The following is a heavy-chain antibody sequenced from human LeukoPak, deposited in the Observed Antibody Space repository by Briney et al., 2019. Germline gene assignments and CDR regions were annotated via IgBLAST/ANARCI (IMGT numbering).Heavy chain of an antibody. CDR3: AKERGGGYYGSGTYFEY. J-gene: IGHJ4*02. V-gene: IGHV3-9*01. D-gene: IGHD3-10*01. Sequence: GGSLRLSCAASGFTFDDYAMYWVRQTPGKGLEWVSGMCWISDYIAYADSVKGRFTISRDNAKNSLYLQMNSLRAEDTALYYCAKERGGGYYGSGTYFEYWGQGTLVTVSS. CDR1: GFTFDDYA. CDR2: MCWISDYI.